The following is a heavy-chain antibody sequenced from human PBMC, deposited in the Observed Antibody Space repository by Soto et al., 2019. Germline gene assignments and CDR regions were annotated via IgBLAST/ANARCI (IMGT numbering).Heavy chain of an antibody. Sequence: GGSLRLSCAASGFTFSAYGMHWVRQAPGKGLEWVAFIQYHGINKDYADSVKGRFTISRDNSRNTLYLQMNSLRAEDTAVYYCERGLDYDSSGYYLDFWGQGALVPVYS. J-gene: IGHJ4*02. D-gene: IGHD3-22*01. CDR1: GFTFSAYG. CDR2: IQYHGINK. CDR3: ERGLDYDSSGYYLDF. V-gene: IGHV3-30*02.